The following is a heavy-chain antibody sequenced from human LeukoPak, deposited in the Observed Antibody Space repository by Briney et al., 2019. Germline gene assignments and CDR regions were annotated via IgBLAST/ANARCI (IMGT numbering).Heavy chain of an antibody. J-gene: IGHJ6*02. V-gene: IGHV3-30-3*01. D-gene: IGHD6-25*01. Sequence: GRSLRLSCAASGFTFSSYAMHWGRQAPGKGLGWVAVISYDGSNKYYADSVKGRFTISRDNSKNTLYLQMNSLRAEDTAVYYCARVGLQRNSYYYGMDVWGQGTTVPVSS. CDR3: ARVGLQRNSYYYGMDV. CDR1: GFTFSSYA. CDR2: ISYDGSNK.